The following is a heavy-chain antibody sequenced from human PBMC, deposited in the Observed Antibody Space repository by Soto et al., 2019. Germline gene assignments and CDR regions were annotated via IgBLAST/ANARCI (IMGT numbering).Heavy chain of an antibody. D-gene: IGHD3-22*01. CDR2: IRSKANSYAT. CDR3: TRHVDAYYYDSSGYYENDY. J-gene: IGHJ4*02. CDR1: GFTFSGSA. V-gene: IGHV3-73*01. Sequence: GSLRLSCAASGFTFSGSAMHWVRQASGKGLEWVGRIRSKANSYATAYAASVKGRFTISRDDSKNTAYLQMNSLKTEDTAVYYCTRHVDAYYYDSSGYYENDYWGQGTLVTVSS.